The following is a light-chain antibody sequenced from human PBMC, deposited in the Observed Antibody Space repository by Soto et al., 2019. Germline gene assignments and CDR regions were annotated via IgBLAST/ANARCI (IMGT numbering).Light chain of an antibody. CDR1: QSVRTW. J-gene: IGKJ1*01. CDR2: DAS. V-gene: IGKV1-5*01. CDR3: QQYVSYRT. Sequence: DIQMTQSPSTLSASVGDRVTITCRASQSVRTWLAWYQQKPGKAPKLLIYDASRLESGVSSRFSGSGSGTEFTLNISSLQPDDFATYYCQQYVSYRTFGQGTKVDIK.